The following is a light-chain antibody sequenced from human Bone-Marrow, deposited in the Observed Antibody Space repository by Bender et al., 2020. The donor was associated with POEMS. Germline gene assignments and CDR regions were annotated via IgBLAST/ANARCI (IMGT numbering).Light chain of an antibody. CDR2: EVN. V-gene: IGLV2-8*01. CDR1: SSDIGGYDY. J-gene: IGLJ2*01. CDR3: SSHAGRNTFVV. Sequence: QSALTQPPSASGSPGQSVTISCTGNSSDIGGYDYVSWYQQFPGKAPKLIIYEVNKRPSGVPDRFSGSKSGNTASLTVSGLQSDDEANYYCSSHAGRNTFVVFGGGTKLTVL.